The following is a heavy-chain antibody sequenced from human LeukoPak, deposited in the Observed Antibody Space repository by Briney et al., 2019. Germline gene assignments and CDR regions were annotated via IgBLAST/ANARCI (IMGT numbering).Heavy chain of an antibody. V-gene: IGHV3-74*01. Sequence: GGSLRLSCAASGFIFTDYWMHWVRQGPGKELVWVARISGDGRGTTYADSVKGRFTISRDNAKSTAFLQMKSLRAEDTGIYYCAKDRAVGAVKNFEFDYWGQGTLVTVSS. CDR2: ISGDGRGT. CDR1: GFIFTDYW. CDR3: AKDRAVGAVKNFEFDY. D-gene: IGHD1-26*01. J-gene: IGHJ4*02.